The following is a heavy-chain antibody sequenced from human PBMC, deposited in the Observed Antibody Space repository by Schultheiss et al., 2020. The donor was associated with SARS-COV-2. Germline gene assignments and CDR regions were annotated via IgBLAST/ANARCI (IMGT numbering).Heavy chain of an antibody. CDR3: ATAGESSFGEANGFDS. CDR1: GYTFTSYY. V-gene: IGHV1-46*01. Sequence: ASVKVSCKASGYTFTSYYMHWVRQAPGQGLEWMGIINPSGGSTSYAQKFQGRVTMTRDTSTSTAYMELSSLRSDDTAVYYCATAGESSFGEANGFDSWGQGTMVTVSS. CDR2: INPSGGST. J-gene: IGHJ3*02. D-gene: IGHD3-10*01.